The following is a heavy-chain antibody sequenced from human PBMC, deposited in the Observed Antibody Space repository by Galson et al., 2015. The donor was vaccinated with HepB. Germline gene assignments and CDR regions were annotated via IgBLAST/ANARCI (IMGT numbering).Heavy chain of an antibody. Sequence: QSGAEVTKPGESLTPSCMGSGCSFTSYWSCWVRQMRGKGLEWMGMIYPGDSDTRYNPSFHSQVTISTGKSISTASLQWSSLKASDSAMYYCASHGGVRASDYWGQGTLVTVSS. CDR3: ASHGGVRASDY. D-gene: IGHD2-8*02. CDR1: GCSFTSYW. J-gene: IGHJ4*02. V-gene: IGHV5-51*01. CDR2: IYPGDSDT.